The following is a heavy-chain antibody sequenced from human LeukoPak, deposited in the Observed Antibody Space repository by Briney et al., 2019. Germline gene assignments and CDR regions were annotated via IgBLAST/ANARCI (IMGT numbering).Heavy chain of an antibody. J-gene: IGHJ5*02. D-gene: IGHD3-10*01. CDR1: GGSISSYY. CDR3: ARDHSYYGFDP. CDR2: IYYSGST. V-gene: IGHV4-59*01. Sequence: TSETLSLTCTVSGGSISSYYWSWIRQPPGKGLEWIGYIYYSGSTNYNPSLKSRVTISVDTSKNQFSLKLSSVTAADTAVYYCARDHSYYGFDPWGQGTLVTVSS.